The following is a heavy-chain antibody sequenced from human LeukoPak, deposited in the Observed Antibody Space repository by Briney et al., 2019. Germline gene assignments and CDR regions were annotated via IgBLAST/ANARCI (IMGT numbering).Heavy chain of an antibody. V-gene: IGHV3-15*01. J-gene: IGHJ4*02. CDR1: GFTFSSVW. CDR3: TTGGPTAGN. Sequence: GGSLRLSCTASGFTFSSVWMSWVRQAPGKGLQWVGRIRKTADGGTADYAAPVQGRFSISRDDSKKTLYLQMNSLKTEDTAVYYCTTGGPTAGNWGQGTLVTVSS. CDR2: IRKTADGGTA.